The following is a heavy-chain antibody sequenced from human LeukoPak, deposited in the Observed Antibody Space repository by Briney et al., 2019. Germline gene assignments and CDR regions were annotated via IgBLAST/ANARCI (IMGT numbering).Heavy chain of an antibody. CDR3: ARGSITIFGVAMFDY. J-gene: IGHJ4*02. Sequence: GGSLRLSCAASGFTFSSYWMHWVRQAPGKGLVWVSRINTDGSSTSYADSVKGRFTISRDNAKNTLYLQMNSLRAEDTAVYYCARGSITIFGVAMFDYWGQGTLVTVSS. D-gene: IGHD3-3*01. CDR1: GFTFSSYW. V-gene: IGHV3-74*01. CDR2: INTDGSST.